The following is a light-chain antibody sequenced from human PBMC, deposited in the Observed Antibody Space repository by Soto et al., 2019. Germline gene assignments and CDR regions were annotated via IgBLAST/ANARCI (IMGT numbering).Light chain of an antibody. Sequence: EIVMTQSPATLSVSPGERATLSCRASQSVSSNLAWYQQKPGQAPRLLIYGAYTRATGIPARFSGSGSGPEFTLTISSLQSEDFAVYYCHQYNNWPRTVGQGTKVEI. CDR3: HQYNNWPRT. J-gene: IGKJ1*01. CDR1: QSVSSN. CDR2: GAY. V-gene: IGKV3-15*01.